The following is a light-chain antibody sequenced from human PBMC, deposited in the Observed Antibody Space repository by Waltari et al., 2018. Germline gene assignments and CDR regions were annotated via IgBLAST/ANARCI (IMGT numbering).Light chain of an antibody. V-gene: IGKV3-20*01. CDR3: QQYGSSPHT. J-gene: IGKJ2*01. CDR2: GAS. Sequence: EIVLTQSPGTLSLSPGERATLSCRASQSVRSSYLAWYQQKPGQAPRLLIDGASSRATGIPDRFSGSESGTDFTLTISRLEPEDFAVYWCQQYGSSPHTFGQGTKLEIK. CDR1: QSVRSSY.